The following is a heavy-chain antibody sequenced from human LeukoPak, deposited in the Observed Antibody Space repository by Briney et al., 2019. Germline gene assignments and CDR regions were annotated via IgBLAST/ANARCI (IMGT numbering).Heavy chain of an antibody. Sequence: GGSLRLSCAASGFTFSSYAMHWVRQAPGKGLEWVAVISYDGSNKYYADSVKGRFTISRDNSKNTLYLQMNSLRAEDTAVYYCARDRAGLRYFDWLAGYYYGMDVWGQGTTVTVSS. CDR3: ARDRAGLRYFDWLAGYYYGMDV. CDR2: ISYDGSNK. CDR1: GFTFSSYA. V-gene: IGHV3-30*04. D-gene: IGHD3-9*01. J-gene: IGHJ6*02.